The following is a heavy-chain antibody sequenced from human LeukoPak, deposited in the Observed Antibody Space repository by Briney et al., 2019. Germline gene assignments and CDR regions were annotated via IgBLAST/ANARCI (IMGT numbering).Heavy chain of an antibody. CDR2: IKQDGSEK. CDR1: GFTFRSYW. J-gene: IGHJ4*02. D-gene: IGHD2-15*01. Sequence: GGSLRLSCATSGFTFRSYWMSWVRQAPGKGLEWVANIKQDGSEKYYVDSVKGRFTISRDNAKNSLYLQMNSLRAKDTAVYYCARDRGSYCSGGSCHFFDYWGQGTLVTVSS. V-gene: IGHV3-7*01. CDR3: ARDRGSYCSGGSCHFFDY.